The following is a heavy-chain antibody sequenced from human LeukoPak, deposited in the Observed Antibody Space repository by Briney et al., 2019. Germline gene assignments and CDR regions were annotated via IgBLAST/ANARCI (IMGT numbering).Heavy chain of an antibody. D-gene: IGHD3-22*01. CDR3: ARTYYYYSSGYYYKRYYYYMDV. V-gene: IGHV4-59*08. Sequence: SETLSLTCTVSGGSMNSHYWSWIRQPPGKGLEWIGFIFYTGSTNYNPSLKSRVTISVDTSKNQFSLKLSSVTAADTAVYYCARTYYYYSSGYYYKRYYYYMDVWGKGTTVTVSS. J-gene: IGHJ6*03. CDR1: GGSMNSHY. CDR2: IFYTGST.